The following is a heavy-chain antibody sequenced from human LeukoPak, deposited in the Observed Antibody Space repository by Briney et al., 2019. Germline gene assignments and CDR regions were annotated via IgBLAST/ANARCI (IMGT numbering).Heavy chain of an antibody. J-gene: IGHJ2*01. Sequence: SETLSLTCTVSGGSISSGDYYWSWIRQPPGKGLEWIGYIYYSGSTYYNPSLKSRVTISVATSKNQFSLKLSSVTAADTAVYYCASDSSGYWYFDLWGRGTLVTVSS. V-gene: IGHV4-30-4*01. CDR2: IYYSGST. CDR3: ASDSSGYWYFDL. D-gene: IGHD3-22*01. CDR1: GGSISSGDYY.